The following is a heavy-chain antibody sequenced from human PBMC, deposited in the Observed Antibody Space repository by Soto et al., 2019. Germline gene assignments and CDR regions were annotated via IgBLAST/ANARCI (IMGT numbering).Heavy chain of an antibody. CDR2: INPSGGST. Sequence: QVQLVQSGAEVKKPGASVKVSCKASGYTFTSYYMHWVRQAPGQGLEWMGIINPSGGSTSYAQKFQGRVTMTRDTSTSTVYMELSSLRSEYTAVYYCAKPKGSGYYLDYWGQGTLVTVSS. CDR3: AKPKGSGYYLDY. V-gene: IGHV1-46*03. CDR1: GYTFTSYY. J-gene: IGHJ4*02. D-gene: IGHD3-22*01.